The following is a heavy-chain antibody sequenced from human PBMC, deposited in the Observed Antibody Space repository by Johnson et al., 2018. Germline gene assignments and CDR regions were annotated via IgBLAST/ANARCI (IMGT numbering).Heavy chain of an antibody. V-gene: IGHV3-53*01. J-gene: IGHJ4*02. CDR2: IYSTGST. CDR3: ARKNTSGSYYPFDY. D-gene: IGHD3-10*01. Sequence: VQLQESGGGLVQPGGSLRLSCAASGFTVSSNYMSWVRQAPGKGLAWVSVIYSTGSTYYADSVKGRFTIPRDNSKNTVYLQVNSLRAEDTAVYYCARKNTSGSYYPFDYWGQGTLVTVSS. CDR1: GFTVSSNY.